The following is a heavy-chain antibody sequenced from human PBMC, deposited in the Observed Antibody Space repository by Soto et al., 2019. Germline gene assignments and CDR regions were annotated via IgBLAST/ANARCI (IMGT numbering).Heavy chain of an antibody. V-gene: IGHV3-30*18. Sequence: PGGSLRLSCAASGFTFSSYGMHWVRQAPGKGLEWVAVISYDGSNKYYADSVKGRFTISRDNSKNTLYLQMNSLRAEDTAVYYCAKDMIRFLEWSYGMDVWGQGTTVTVSS. CDR2: ISYDGSNK. CDR3: AKDMIRFLEWSYGMDV. D-gene: IGHD3-3*01. J-gene: IGHJ6*02. CDR1: GFTFSSYG.